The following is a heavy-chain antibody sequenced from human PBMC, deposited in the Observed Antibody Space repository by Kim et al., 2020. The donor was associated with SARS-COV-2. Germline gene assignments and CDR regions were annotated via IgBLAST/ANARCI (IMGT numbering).Heavy chain of an antibody. V-gene: IGHV3-53*01. Sequence: TYYADSVEGRFTISRDNSQNTLYLQMNSLRVEDTAIYYCARAGLVPFDYWGQGTLVTVSS. D-gene: IGHD6-19*01. J-gene: IGHJ4*02. CDR3: ARAGLVPFDY. CDR2: T.